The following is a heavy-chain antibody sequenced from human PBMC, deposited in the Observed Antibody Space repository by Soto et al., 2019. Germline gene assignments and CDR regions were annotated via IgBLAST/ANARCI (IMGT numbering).Heavy chain of an antibody. CDR2: IIPIFGTA. V-gene: IGHV1-69*13. J-gene: IGHJ6*02. CDR1: GVTFSSYA. D-gene: IGHD6-13*01. CDR3: ARVGIEASGIAAAGTSYYYYYGMDV. Sequence: SVKVSCKASGVTFSSYAISWVRQAPGQGLEWMGGIIPIFGTANYAQKFQGRVTITADESTSTAYMELSSLRSEDTAVYYCARVGIEASGIAAAGTSYYYYYGMDVWGQGTTVTVSS.